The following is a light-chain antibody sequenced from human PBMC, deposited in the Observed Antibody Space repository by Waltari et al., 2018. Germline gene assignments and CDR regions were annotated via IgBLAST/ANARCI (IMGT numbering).Light chain of an antibody. CDR3: CSYTGSSTSYG. J-gene: IGLJ1*01. CDR2: EAT. V-gene: IGLV2-23*01. Sequence: QSALSQPASVSGSPGQSLPITCPGASTDLASYNLVAWYQHHPNRAPKLIIYEATKRPSGISHRFSGAKSGATASLRISGLQADDEADYYCCSYTGSSTSYGCGGGTKVTVL. CDR1: STDLASYNL.